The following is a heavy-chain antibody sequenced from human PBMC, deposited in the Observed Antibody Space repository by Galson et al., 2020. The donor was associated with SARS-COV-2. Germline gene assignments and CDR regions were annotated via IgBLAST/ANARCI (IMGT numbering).Heavy chain of an antibody. Sequence: GESLKISCAASGFTFSSYAIHWVRQAPGKGLEWVAVISYDGSNKYYADSVKGRFTISRDNSKNTLYLQMNSLRAEDTAVYYCARGYSGSYCVYVQHWGQGTLVTVSS. CDR2: ISYDGSNK. J-gene: IGHJ1*01. CDR3: ARGYSGSYCVYVQH. CDR1: GFTFSSYA. D-gene: IGHD1-26*01. V-gene: IGHV3-30*01.